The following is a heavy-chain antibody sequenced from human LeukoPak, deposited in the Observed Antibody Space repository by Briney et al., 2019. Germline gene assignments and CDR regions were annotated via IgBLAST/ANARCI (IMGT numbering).Heavy chain of an antibody. CDR3: ARGSPYDFWSGYYLHNYYYYYMDV. D-gene: IGHD3-3*01. J-gene: IGHJ6*03. V-gene: IGHV1-18*01. CDR1: GYTFTSYG. Sequence: GASVKVSCKASGYTFTSYGISWVRQAPGQGLEWMGWISAYNGNTNYAQKLQGRVTMTTDTSTSTAYMELRSLRSDDTAVYYCARGSPYDFWSGYYLHNYYYYYMDVWGKGTTVTISS. CDR2: ISAYNGNT.